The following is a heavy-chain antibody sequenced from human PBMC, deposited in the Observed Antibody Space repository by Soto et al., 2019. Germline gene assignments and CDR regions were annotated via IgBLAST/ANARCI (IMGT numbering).Heavy chain of an antibody. CDR2: IYYSGST. Sequence: SETLSLTCTVSGGSISSYYWSWIRQPPGKGLEWIGYIYYSGSTNYNPSLKSRVTISVDTSKNQFSLKLSSVTAADTAVYYCARLEWELPPQYNWFDPWAQGTLVTVS. CDR1: GGSISSYY. D-gene: IGHD1-26*01. CDR3: ARLEWELPPQYNWFDP. V-gene: IGHV4-59*01. J-gene: IGHJ5*02.